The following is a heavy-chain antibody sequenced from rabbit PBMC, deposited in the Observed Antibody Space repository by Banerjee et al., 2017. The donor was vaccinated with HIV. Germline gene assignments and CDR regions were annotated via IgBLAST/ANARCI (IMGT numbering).Heavy chain of an antibody. J-gene: IGHJ4*01. CDR2: IGVGSGIT. Sequence: QEQLEESGGGLVKPEGSLTLTCTASGLDFSSSYYMCWVRQAPGKGLEWIACIGVGSGITYYANWAKGRFTISKTSTTVTLQMTSLTAADTATYFCARGSTYYYYFSLWGPGTLVTVS. CDR1: GLDFSSSYY. D-gene: IGHD8-1*01. CDR3: ARGSTYYYYFSL. V-gene: IGHV1S45*01.